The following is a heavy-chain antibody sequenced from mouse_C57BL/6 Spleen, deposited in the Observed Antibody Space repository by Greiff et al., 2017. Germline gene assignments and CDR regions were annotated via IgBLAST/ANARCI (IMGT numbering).Heavy chain of an antibody. J-gene: IGHJ3*01. V-gene: IGHV5-6*02. CDR2: ISSGGSYT. CDR3: ARRRTVVAPFAY. Sequence: EVKLVESGGDLVKPGGSLKLSCAASGFTFSSYGMSWVRQTPDKRLEWVATISSGGSYTYYPDSVKGRFTISRDNAKNTLYLQMSSLKSEDAAVYYCARRRTVVAPFAYWGQGTLVTVSA. CDR1: GFTFSSYG. D-gene: IGHD1-1*01.